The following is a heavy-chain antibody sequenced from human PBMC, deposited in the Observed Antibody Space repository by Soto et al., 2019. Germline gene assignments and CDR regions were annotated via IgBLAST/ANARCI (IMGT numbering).Heavy chain of an antibody. J-gene: IGHJ2*01. CDR1: GFTFSSYG. CDR2: IWYDGSNK. V-gene: IGHV3-33*01. D-gene: IGHD2-8*01. CDR3: ARERPNDHEDWYFDL. Sequence: QVQLVESGGGVVQPGRSLRLSCAASGFTFSSYGMHWVRQAPGKGLEWVAVIWYDGSNKYYADSVKGRFTISRDNSKDTLYLQMNSLRAEDTAVYYCARERPNDHEDWYFDLWGRGTLVTVSS.